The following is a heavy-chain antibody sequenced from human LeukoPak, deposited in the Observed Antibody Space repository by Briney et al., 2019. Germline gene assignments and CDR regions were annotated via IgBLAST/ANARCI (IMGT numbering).Heavy chain of an antibody. CDR2: ISGSGGST. D-gene: IGHD6-13*01. Sequence: PGGSLRLSCAASGFTFSSYAMSWVRQAPGKGLEWVSAISGSGGSTYYADSVKGRFTISRDNSKNTLYLQMNSLRAEDTAVYYCAILSDGSSWYLDGFDYWGQGTLVTVSS. J-gene: IGHJ4*02. CDR3: AILSDGSSWYLDGFDY. CDR1: GFTFSSYA. V-gene: IGHV3-23*01.